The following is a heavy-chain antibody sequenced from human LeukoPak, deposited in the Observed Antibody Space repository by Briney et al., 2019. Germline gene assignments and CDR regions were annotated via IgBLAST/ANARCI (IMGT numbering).Heavy chain of an antibody. Sequence: GGSLRLSCAASGFIFSSYGMHWVRQAPGKGLEWVAVIWYDGSNKYYADSVKGRFTISRDNSKNTLYLQMNSLRAEDTAVYYCAKTPGGYSYRRPYYFDYWGQGTLVTVSS. V-gene: IGHV3-33*06. CDR1: GFIFSSYG. CDR3: AKTPGGYSYRRPYYFDY. D-gene: IGHD5-18*01. J-gene: IGHJ4*02. CDR2: IWYDGSNK.